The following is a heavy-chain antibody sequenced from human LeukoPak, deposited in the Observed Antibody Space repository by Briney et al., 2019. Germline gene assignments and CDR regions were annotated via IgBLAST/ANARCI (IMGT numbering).Heavy chain of an antibody. CDR2: IKQDGSEK. J-gene: IGHJ6*03. D-gene: IGHD3-10*01. CDR1: GFILSNYW. CDR3: ARAPFGSGATDYYYYYMDV. Sequence: GGSLRLSCAASGFILSNYWMSWVRQAPGKGLEWVANIKQDGSEKYYVDSVKGRFTISRDNAENSLYLQMNSLRAEDTAVYYCARAPFGSGATDYYYYYMDVWGKGTTVTISS. V-gene: IGHV3-7*01.